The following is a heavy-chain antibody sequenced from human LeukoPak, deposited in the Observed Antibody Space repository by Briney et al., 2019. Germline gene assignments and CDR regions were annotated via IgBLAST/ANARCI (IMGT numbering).Heavy chain of an antibody. D-gene: IGHD3-10*01. CDR1: GFTFSSYA. CDR3: AKVGPVIGYGWGSLNRFLDY. CDR2: ISGSGGST. J-gene: IGHJ4*02. V-gene: IGHV3-23*01. Sequence: AGGSLRLSCAASGFTFSSYAMSWVRQAPGKGLEWVSAISGSGGSTYYADSVKGRFTISRDNSKNTLYLQMNSLRAEDTAVYYWAKVGPVIGYGWGSLNRFLDYGGQGTLVTVS.